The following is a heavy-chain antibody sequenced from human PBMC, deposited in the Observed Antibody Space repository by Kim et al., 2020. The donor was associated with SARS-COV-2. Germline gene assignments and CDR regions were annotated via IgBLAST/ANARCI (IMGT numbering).Heavy chain of an antibody. J-gene: IGHJ4*02. Sequence: YNPSRERRVTQSGDTSKNQFDLKVSSVTAADTAVYYCSRHTAGGYNRYYFDSWGQGTLVIVSA. D-gene: IGHD1-26*01. V-gene: IGHV4-39*01. CDR3: SRHTAGGYNRYYFDS.